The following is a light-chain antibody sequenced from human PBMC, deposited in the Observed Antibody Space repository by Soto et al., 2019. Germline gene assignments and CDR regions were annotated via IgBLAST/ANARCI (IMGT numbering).Light chain of an antibody. CDR1: ESLVYGDGDTY. J-gene: IGKJ4*01. CDR2: KVS. CDR3: MKDKHWPLT. V-gene: IGKV2-30*01. Sequence: EVVLPQSPLSLPVTLGQPASISCRSSESLVYGDGDTYLNWYQQRPGQSPRRLIYKVSNRDSGIPDKFSGRVSDTDLKLKISSLETEYVGIYYRMKDKHWPLTLGGRTKVEIK.